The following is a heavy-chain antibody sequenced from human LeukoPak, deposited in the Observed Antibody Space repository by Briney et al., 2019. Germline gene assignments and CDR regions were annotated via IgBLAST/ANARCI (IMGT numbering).Heavy chain of an antibody. D-gene: IGHD3-22*01. Sequence: KPSETLSLTCSVSGGSITSRTYYWAWIRQPPGKGLEWIGSIYHSGSTYYNPSLKSRVTISVDTSKNQFSLKLSSVTAADTAVYYCARSRSHYYYDSSGHGEFDYWGQGTLVTVSS. J-gene: IGHJ4*02. CDR1: GGSITSRTYY. CDR3: ARSRSHYYYDSSGHGEFDY. CDR2: IYHSGST. V-gene: IGHV4-39*07.